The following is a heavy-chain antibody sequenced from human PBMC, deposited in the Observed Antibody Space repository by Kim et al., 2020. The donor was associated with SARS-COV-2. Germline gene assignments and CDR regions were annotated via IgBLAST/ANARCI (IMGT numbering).Heavy chain of an antibody. CDR1: GGSVSSGSYY. V-gene: IGHV4-61*01. CDR3: ARAYSSSGWAWFDP. Sequence: SQTLSLTCTVSGGSVSSGSYYWSWIRQPPGKGLEWIGYIYYSGSTNYNPSLKSRVTISVDTSKNQFSLKLSSVTAADTAVYYCARAYSSSGWAWFDPWGQ. J-gene: IGHJ5*02. CDR2: IYYSGST. D-gene: IGHD6-6*01.